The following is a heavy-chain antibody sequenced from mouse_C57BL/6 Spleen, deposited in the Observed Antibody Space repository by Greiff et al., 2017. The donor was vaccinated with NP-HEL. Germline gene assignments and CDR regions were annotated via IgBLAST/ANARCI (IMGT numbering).Heavy chain of an antibody. CDR3: AKPHYYGSSYRYWYFDV. CDR2: ISSGSSTI. V-gene: IGHV5-17*01. Sequence: EVKLVESGGGLVKPGGSLKLSCAASGFTFSDYGMHWVRQAPEKGLEWVAYISSGSSTIYYADTVKGRFTISRDNAKNTLFLQMTSLRSEDTAMYYCAKPHYYGSSYRYWYFDVWGTGTTVTVSS. J-gene: IGHJ1*03. CDR1: GFTFSDYG. D-gene: IGHD1-1*01.